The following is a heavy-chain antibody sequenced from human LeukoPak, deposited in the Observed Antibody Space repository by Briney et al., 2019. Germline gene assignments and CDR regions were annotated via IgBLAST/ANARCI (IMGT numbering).Heavy chain of an antibody. CDR3: ARDSGYYGSGSLDAFDI. V-gene: IGHV4-4*07. J-gene: IGHJ3*02. D-gene: IGHD3-10*01. CDR1: GGSLSSYY. CDR2: IYTSGRN. Sequence: SETLSLTCTVSGGSLSSYYWSWVRQPAGKGLEWIGRIYTSGRNNYNTSLRSRVTMSEETSKNQFSRRLGSVTAADAAVYYCARDSGYYGSGSLDAFDIWGQGTMVTVSS.